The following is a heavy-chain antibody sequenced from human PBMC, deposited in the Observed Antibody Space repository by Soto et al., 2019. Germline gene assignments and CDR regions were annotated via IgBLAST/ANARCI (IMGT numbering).Heavy chain of an antibody. V-gene: IGHV3-74*01. CDR1: GFVFTNFW. Sequence: GGSLRLSCEASGFVFTNFWMHWVRHVPGKGLVWVARIDTSGHSTNYAESVKGRFTISRDNAKNTVSLQMNSLRVEGTGVYYCAKDSWYFDLWSQGSQVTVSS. J-gene: IGHJ4*02. CDR2: IDTSGHST. D-gene: IGHD6-13*01. CDR3: AKDSWYFDL.